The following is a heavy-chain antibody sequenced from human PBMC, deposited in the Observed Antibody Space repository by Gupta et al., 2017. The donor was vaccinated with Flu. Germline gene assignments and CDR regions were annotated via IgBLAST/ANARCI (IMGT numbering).Heavy chain of an antibody. CDR2: INHSGST. Sequence: QVQLQQWGAGLLKPSETLSLTSAVYGGSFSGYYWSWIRQPPGKGLEWIGEINHSGSTNYNPSLKSRVTISVDTSKNQFSLKLSSVTAADTAVYYCESPGSGSYYFGYWGQGTLVTVSA. J-gene: IGHJ4*02. D-gene: IGHD1-26*01. V-gene: IGHV4-34*01. CDR3: ESPGSGSYYFGY. CDR1: GGSFSGYY.